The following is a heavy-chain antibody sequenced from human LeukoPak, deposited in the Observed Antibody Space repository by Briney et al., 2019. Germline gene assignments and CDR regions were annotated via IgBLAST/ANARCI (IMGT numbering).Heavy chain of an antibody. D-gene: IGHD1-26*01. CDR1: GFTFSSYG. CDR2: ISGSGGST. V-gene: IGHV3-23*01. CDR3: ARSPYSESYYGDALDI. J-gene: IGHJ3*02. Sequence: GGTLRLSCAASGFTFSSYGMSWVRQAPGKGLEWVSAISGSGGSTYYADSVKGRFTISRDKSKNTLYLQMNSLRAEDTAVYYCARSPYSESYYGDALDIWGHGTTVTVSS.